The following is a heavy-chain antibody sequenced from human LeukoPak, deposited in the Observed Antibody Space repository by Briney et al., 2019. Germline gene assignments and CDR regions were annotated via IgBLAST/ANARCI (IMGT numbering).Heavy chain of an antibody. D-gene: IGHD3-3*01. Sequence: SETLSLTCTVSGGSISSYYWSWLRQPAGKGLEWIGRIYTSGSTNYNPSLKSRVTMSVDTSKNQFSLKLSSVTAADTAVYYCARGLSYDFDTYYYYGMDVWGQGTTVTVSS. CDR2: IYTSGST. J-gene: IGHJ6*02. CDR1: GGSISSYY. V-gene: IGHV4-4*07. CDR3: ARGLSYDFDTYYYYGMDV.